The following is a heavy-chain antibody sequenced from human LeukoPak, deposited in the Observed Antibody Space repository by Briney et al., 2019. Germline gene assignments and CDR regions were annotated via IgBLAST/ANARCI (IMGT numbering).Heavy chain of an antibody. D-gene: IGHD4/OR15-4a*01. CDR1: GFTFSSYE. CDR2: ISSSGSTV. J-gene: IGHJ4*02. CDR3: ARVFGAGYSDY. Sequence: QPGGSLRLSCAASGFTFSSYEMNWVRQAPGKGLEWVSYISSSGSTVYYADSVKGRFTISRDNAKNSLYLQMNSLRAEDTAVYYCARVFGAGYSDYWGQGTLVTVSS. V-gene: IGHV3-48*03.